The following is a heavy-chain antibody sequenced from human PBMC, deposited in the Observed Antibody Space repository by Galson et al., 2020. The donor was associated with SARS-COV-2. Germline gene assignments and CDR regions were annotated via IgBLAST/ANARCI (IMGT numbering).Heavy chain of an antibody. CDR3: ARGQWGRDY. CDR1: GFTFSSHW. D-gene: IGHD7-27*01. V-gene: IGHV3-7*04. CDR2: IKPDGSDK. Sequence: GESLKISCVGSGFTFSSHWMSWVRQAQGKGLEWVADIKPDGSDKYYVDSVKGRFTIARDNAKNSLYLQMNSLGAEDTAVYYCARGQWGRDYWGQGTLVTVSS. J-gene: IGHJ4*02.